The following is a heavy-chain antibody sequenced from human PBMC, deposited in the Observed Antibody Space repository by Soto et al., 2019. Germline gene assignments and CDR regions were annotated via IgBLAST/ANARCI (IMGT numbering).Heavy chain of an antibody. CDR2: IYHVGTS. J-gene: IGHJ5*02. CDR1: GDSLSSGRYY. Sequence: PSETLSLTCTVSGDSLSSGRYYWTWLRQPPGKGLEWIGYIYHVGTSKYNPSLNSRANISLDTSKSQFSLRLRSVTAADTAVYFCARASIVGDTKFDPWGHGTMVTVPS. CDR3: ARASIVGDTKFDP. V-gene: IGHV4-61*01. D-gene: IGHD1-26*01.